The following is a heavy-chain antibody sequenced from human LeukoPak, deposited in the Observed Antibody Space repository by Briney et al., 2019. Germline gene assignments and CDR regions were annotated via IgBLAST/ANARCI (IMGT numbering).Heavy chain of an antibody. V-gene: IGHV3-33*01. CDR1: GFTFSNSG. Sequence: GGSLRLSCAASGFTFSNSGMPWVRQAPGKGLERVAVIWYDGSNKYYADSVKGRFTISRDNSKNTLYLQMNSLRAEDTAVYYCARDYYYDSSGFYAPWGQGTLVTVSS. J-gene: IGHJ5*02. CDR3: ARDYYYDSSGFYAP. CDR2: IWYDGSNK. D-gene: IGHD3-22*01.